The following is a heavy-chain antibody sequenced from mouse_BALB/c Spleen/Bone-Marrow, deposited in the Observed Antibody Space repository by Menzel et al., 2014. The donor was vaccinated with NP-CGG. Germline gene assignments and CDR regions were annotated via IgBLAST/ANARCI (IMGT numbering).Heavy chain of an antibody. D-gene: IGHD2-2*01. CDR2: IHYSGST. CDR3: ARRDGYDVAWFAY. V-gene: IGHV3-1*02. CDR1: GYSITSGYS. J-gene: IGHJ3*01. Sequence: EVNLMESGPDLVKPSQSLSLTCTVTGYSITSGYSWHWIRQFPGNKLEWMGYIHYSGSTNYNPSLKSRISITRDTSKNQFSLQLNSVTTEDTATYYRARRDGYDVAWFAYWSQGTLVTISA.